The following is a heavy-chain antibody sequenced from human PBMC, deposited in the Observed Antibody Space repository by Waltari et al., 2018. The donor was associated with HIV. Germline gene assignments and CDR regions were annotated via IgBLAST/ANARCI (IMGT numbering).Heavy chain of an antibody. CDR2: VKSKGYGGTT. D-gene: IGHD6-19*01. CDR1: GFIFGDYG. Sequence: EVHLVESGGGLVQPGRSLRLSCTASGFIFGDYGMSWVRQAPGKGLEWLGFVKSKGYGGTTEYAASLKGRFSISRDDTKNIVYLQMNSLKSEDTAVYYCSTYCSGGICYSRHWSQGTLVTVSS. V-gene: IGHV3-49*04. J-gene: IGHJ1*01. CDR3: STYCSGGICYSRH.